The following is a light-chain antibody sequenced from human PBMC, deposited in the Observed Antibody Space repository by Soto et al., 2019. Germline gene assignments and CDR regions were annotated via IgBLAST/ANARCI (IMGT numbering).Light chain of an antibody. V-gene: IGKV3-20*01. J-gene: IGKJ5*01. CDR1: QSVSSSY. CDR2: GAS. Sequence: VVLTQSPATLSLSPGERATLSCRAIQSVSSSYLAWYQQKPGQAPRLLIYGASSRATGIPDRFSGSGSGTDFTLTISRLEPEDFAVYYCQQYGSSTGVTFGQGTRLEIK. CDR3: QQYGSSTGVT.